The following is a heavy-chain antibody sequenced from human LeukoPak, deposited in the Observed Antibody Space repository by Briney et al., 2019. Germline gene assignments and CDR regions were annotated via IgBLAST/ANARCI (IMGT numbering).Heavy chain of an antibody. J-gene: IGHJ4*02. D-gene: IGHD2-2*01. CDR2: IKSKVDGATV. CDR1: GFTFSSYW. Sequence: GGSLRLSCAASGFTFSSYWMSWIRQAPGKGLEWVGRIKSKVDGATVDYAAPAKGRSTISRDDSKNVLYLQMNSLKTEDTAVYYCAADVPEPTAPIDYWGQGTLVTVSS. CDR3: AADVPEPTAPIDY. V-gene: IGHV3-15*01.